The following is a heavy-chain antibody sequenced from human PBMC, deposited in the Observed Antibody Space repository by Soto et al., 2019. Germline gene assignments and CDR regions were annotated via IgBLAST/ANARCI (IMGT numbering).Heavy chain of an antibody. CDR3: TKDQRFS. V-gene: IGHV3-23*01. Sequence: EVQLLESGGGVVQPGGSLRLSCAASGFTFSNYAMSWVRQAPGKGLQWVSSISGSGVTTYYADSVKGRFAISRDNSRNTLYLQMSSLRVEDTAIYYCTKDQRFSWSQGALVSVSS. CDR1: GFTFSNYA. J-gene: IGHJ5*02. CDR2: ISGSGVTT.